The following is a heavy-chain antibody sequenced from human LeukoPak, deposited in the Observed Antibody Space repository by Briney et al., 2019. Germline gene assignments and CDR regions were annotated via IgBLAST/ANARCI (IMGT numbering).Heavy chain of an antibody. CDR3: ARFSNDHGVKFDY. V-gene: IGHV4-31*03. J-gene: IGHJ4*02. D-gene: IGHD4-17*01. CDR2: IYYSGTA. CDR1: GGSISSGGYY. Sequence: TLSLTCTVSGGSISSGGYYWSWVRQHPEKGLEWIGYIYYSGTAYYNPSLKSRVTMSVDTSKNQFSPKLDSVTAADTAVYYCARFSNDHGVKFDYWGQGTLVTVSS.